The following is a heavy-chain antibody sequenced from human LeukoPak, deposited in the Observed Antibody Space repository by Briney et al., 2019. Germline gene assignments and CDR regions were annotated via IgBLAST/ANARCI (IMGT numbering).Heavy chain of an antibody. CDR3: AGGYDFWSGSPYYYYYMDV. J-gene: IGHJ6*03. V-gene: IGHV1-69*01. CDR1: GGTFSSYA. D-gene: IGHD3-3*01. CDR2: IIPIFGTA. Sequence: SVKVSCKASGGTFSSYAISWVRQAPGQGLEWMGGIIPIFGTANYAQKFQGRVTITADESTSTACMELSSLRSEDTAVYYFAGGYDFWSGSPYYYYYMDVWGKGTTVTVSS.